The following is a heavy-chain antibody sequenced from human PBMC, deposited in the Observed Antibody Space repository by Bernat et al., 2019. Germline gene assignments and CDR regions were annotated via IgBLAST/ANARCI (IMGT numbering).Heavy chain of an antibody. CDR1: GFTFSSYA. Sequence: EVQLLESGGGLVQPGGRLRLSCAASGFTFSSYAMTWVRQAPGKGLEWVSGISGSGGSTYYADSVKGRFTISRDNSKNTLYLQMNSLRAEDTAIYYCARGPIITLATGVPDYWGQGTLVNVSS. CDR2: ISGSGGST. V-gene: IGHV3-23*01. CDR3: ARGPIITLATGVPDY. D-gene: IGHD5-12*01. J-gene: IGHJ4*02.